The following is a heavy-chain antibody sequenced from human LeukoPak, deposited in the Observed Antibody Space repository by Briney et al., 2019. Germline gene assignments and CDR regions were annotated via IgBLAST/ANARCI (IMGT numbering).Heavy chain of an antibody. D-gene: IGHD1-26*01. J-gene: IGHJ4*02. Sequence: ASLKVSCKASGGTFSSYAISWVRQAPGQGLEWMGWMNPNSGNTGYAQKSQGRVTITRNTSISTAYMELSSLRSEDTAVYYCARDSGSYYDLDYWGQGTLVTVSS. CDR1: GGTFSSYA. V-gene: IGHV1-8*03. CDR3: ARDSGSYYDLDY. CDR2: MNPNSGNT.